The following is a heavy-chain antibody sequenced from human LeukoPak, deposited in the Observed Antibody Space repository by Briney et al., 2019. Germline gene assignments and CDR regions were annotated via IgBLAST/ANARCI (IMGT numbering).Heavy chain of an antibody. J-gene: IGHJ5*02. CDR1: GYTFTDYN. CDR3: ARDLYSSSSVWFDP. D-gene: IGHD6-6*01. CDR2: INPNSGGT. V-gene: IGHV1-2*02. Sequence: ASVKVSCKASGYTFTDYNIHWVRQAPGQGLEWIGWINPNSGGTNYAQKFQGRVTMTRDTSISTAYMELSRLRSDDTAVYYCARDLYSSSSVWFDPWGQGTLVTVSS.